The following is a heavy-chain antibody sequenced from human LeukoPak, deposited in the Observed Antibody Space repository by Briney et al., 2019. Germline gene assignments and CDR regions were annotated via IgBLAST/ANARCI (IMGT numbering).Heavy chain of an antibody. Sequence: GESLKISCKGSGYSFTSYWIGWVRQMPGKGLEWMGIIYPGDSDTRYGPSFQGQVTISADKSISTAYLQWSSLKASDTAMYYCARGARIAARPYYFDYWGQGTLVTVSS. CDR3: ARGARIAARPYYFDY. D-gene: IGHD6-6*01. J-gene: IGHJ4*02. V-gene: IGHV5-51*01. CDR1: GYSFTSYW. CDR2: IYPGDSDT.